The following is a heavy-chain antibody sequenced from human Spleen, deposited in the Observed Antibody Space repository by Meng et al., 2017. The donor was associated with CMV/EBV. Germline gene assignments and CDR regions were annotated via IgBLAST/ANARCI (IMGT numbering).Heavy chain of an antibody. CDR2: IWYDGSNK. D-gene: IGHD3-10*01. V-gene: IGHV3-33*06. CDR3: AKAVYYGSGSLPHYYYYGMDV. CDR1: GFTLSDYY. J-gene: IGHJ6*02. Sequence: GESLKISCAASGFTLSDYYVSWIRQAPGKGLEWVAVIWYDGSNKYYADSVKGRFAISRDNSKNTLYLQMNSLRAEDTAVYYCAKAVYYGSGSLPHYYYYGMDVWGQGTTVTVSS.